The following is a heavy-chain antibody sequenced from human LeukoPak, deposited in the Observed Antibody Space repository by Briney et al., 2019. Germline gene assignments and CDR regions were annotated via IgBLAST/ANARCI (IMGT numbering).Heavy chain of an antibody. CDR2: IYYTGST. V-gene: IGHV4-59*01. CDR1: GGSISTYY. Sequence: SETLSLTCTVSGGSISTYYWGWIRQPPGKGLEYIGYIYYTGSTNYNPSLKSRVTISVDTSKNQFSLELSSVTAADTAVYYCARDGKGAVSLFDYWGQGTLVTVSS. CDR3: ARDGKGAVSLFDY. D-gene: IGHD6-19*01. J-gene: IGHJ4*02.